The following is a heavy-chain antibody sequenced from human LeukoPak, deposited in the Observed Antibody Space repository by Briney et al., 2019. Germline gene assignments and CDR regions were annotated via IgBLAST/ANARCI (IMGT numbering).Heavy chain of an antibody. V-gene: IGHV3-30*03. J-gene: IGHJ4*02. CDR3: AGPTYYYDSSGYTRHPYYFGY. D-gene: IGHD3-22*01. Sequence: PGGSLRLSYAASGFTFSGSAMHWVRQASGKGLEWVAVISYDGSNKYYADSVKGRFTISRDNSKNALYLQMNSLRAEDTAVYYCAGPTYYYDSSGYTRHPYYFGYWGQGTLVTVSS. CDR1: GFTFSGSA. CDR2: ISYDGSNK.